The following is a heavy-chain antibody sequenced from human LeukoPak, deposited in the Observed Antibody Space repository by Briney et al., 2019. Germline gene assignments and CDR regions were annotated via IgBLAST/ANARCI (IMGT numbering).Heavy chain of an antibody. Sequence: GGSLRLSCASSGFIFTNYAMSWVRQTPRTGLEWIASVTGGGVNTYYADSVKGRFTVSRDPSKKTLSLQMNSLRDEDTAIYYCARGTSPLDYWYFDLWGRGTLVTVSS. V-gene: IGHV3-23*01. CDR2: VTGGGVNT. CDR1: GFIFTNYA. D-gene: IGHD3-16*02. J-gene: IGHJ2*01. CDR3: ARGTSPLDYWYFDL.